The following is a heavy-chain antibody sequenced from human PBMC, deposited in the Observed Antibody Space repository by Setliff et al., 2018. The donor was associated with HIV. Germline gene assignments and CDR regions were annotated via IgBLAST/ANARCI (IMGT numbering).Heavy chain of an antibody. V-gene: IGHV1-69*13. CDR2: IIPIFGTT. D-gene: IGHD4-17*01. CDR3: ARDKDEDYGSTSFDY. J-gene: IGHJ4*02. CDR1: GGTFSSYP. Sequence: SVKVSCKASGGTFSSYPISWVRQAPGQGLEWMGGIIPIFGTTHYAQKFQGRVTVTADESTSTAYMQLNSLRPEDTAVYYCARDKDEDYGSTSFDYWGQGILVTVSS.